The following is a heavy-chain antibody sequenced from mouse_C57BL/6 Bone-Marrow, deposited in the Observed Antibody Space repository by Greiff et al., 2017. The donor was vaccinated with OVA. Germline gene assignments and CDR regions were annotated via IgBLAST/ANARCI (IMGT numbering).Heavy chain of an antibody. CDR2: ISNGGGST. V-gene: IGHV5-12*01. D-gene: IGHD1-1*01. J-gene: IGHJ1*03. CDR1: GFTFSDYY. Sequence: EVMLVESGGGLVQPGGSLKLSCAASGFTFSDYYMYWVRQTPEKRLEWVAYISNGGGSTYYPDTVKGRFAISRDNAKNTLYLQMSRLKSEDTAMYYCAREGVTTVVPWYFDVWGTGTTVTVSS. CDR3: AREGVTTVVPWYFDV.